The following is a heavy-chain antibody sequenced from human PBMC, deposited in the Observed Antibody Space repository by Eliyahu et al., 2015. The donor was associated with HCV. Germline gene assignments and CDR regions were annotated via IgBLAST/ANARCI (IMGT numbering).Heavy chain of an antibody. CDR3: LCLSAASYFYTYGVDV. CDR2: IGRNGDHT. Sequence: EVHLVESGGGLVHPGGSLRLSCSGYGFTFSNYDIHWVRQAPGEGLEHVSAIGRNGDHTHYPDVAKGRFIISRDNFKNTVYLQMSGLRPEDTAIYYCLCLSAASYFYTYGVDVWGPGTTVTVSS. J-gene: IGHJ6*02. D-gene: IGHD6-13*01. V-gene: IGHV3-64D*06. CDR1: GFTFSNYD.